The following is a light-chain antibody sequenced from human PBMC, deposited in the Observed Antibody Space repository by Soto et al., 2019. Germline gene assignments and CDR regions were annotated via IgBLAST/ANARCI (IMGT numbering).Light chain of an antibody. V-gene: IGLV2-14*03. J-gene: IGLJ1*01. Sequence: QSALTQPASVSGSPGQSITISCTGTSSDVGGYNYVSWYQQHPGKAPKLMIYDVTNRPSGVSNRFSGSKSGDTASLTISGLQAEDEADYYCCSYTTSSTRPYVFGTGTKVTV. CDR1: SSDVGGYNY. CDR3: CSYTTSSTRPYV. CDR2: DVT.